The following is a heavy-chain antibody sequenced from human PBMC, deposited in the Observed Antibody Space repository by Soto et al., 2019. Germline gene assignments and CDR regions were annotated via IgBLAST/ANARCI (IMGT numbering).Heavy chain of an antibody. J-gene: IGHJ6*02. CDR2: IWYDGSNK. CDR1: GFTFSSYG. CDR3: ARDQGSSWSSGEYYYGMDV. Sequence: QVQLVESGGGVVQSGRSLRLSCAASGFTFSSYGMHWVRQAPGKGLEWVAVIWYDGSNKYYADSVKGRFTISRDNSKNTLYLQMNSLRAEDTAVYYCARDQGSSWSSGEYYYGMDVWGQGTTVTVSS. D-gene: IGHD6-13*01. V-gene: IGHV3-33*01.